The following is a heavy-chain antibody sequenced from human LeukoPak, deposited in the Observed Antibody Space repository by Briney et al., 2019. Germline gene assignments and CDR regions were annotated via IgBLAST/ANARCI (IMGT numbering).Heavy chain of an antibody. Sequence: PSETLSLTCTVSGDSITAPKWWSWVRQAPGEGLEWIGEIYHDRTTSLNPSLKSRLTISVDKSANQFFLNLNSVSAADTAVYYCVGRGLYGGTWLFEYWGQGALVTVSS. CDR1: GDSITAPKW. J-gene: IGHJ4*02. D-gene: IGHD2-8*01. V-gene: IGHV4-4*02. CDR2: IYHDRTT. CDR3: VGRGLYGGTWLFEY.